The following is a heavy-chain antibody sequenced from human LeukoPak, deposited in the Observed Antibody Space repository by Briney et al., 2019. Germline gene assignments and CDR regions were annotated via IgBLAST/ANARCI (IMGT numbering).Heavy chain of an antibody. CDR1: GGSISGYY. V-gene: IGHV4-59*08. D-gene: IGHD3-22*01. J-gene: IGHJ4*02. Sequence: PSETLSLTCTVSGGSISGYYWSWIRQSPGKGLEWIGYTNYGGTTNYNPSLKSRVAMSVDTSKNQFSLNLSSVTAADTAVYYCARHGYGSGNYEAHFDYWGQGTLVTVSS. CDR2: TNYGGTT. CDR3: ARHGYGSGNYEAHFDY.